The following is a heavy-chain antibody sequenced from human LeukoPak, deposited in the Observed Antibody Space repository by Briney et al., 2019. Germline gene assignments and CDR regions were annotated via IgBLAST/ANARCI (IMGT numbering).Heavy chain of an antibody. V-gene: IGHV3-21*01. CDR1: GGSISSSS. CDR3: ARDLGQYYDTSDNWFDP. Sequence: NASETLSLTCTVSGGSISSSSYYWGWIRQPPGKGLEWVSSISTSSSYIYYADSVKGRFTVSRDNAKNTLNLQMNSLRAEDTAVYYCARDLGQYYDTSDNWFDPWGQGTLVTVSS. J-gene: IGHJ5*02. CDR2: ISTSSSYI. D-gene: IGHD3-22*01.